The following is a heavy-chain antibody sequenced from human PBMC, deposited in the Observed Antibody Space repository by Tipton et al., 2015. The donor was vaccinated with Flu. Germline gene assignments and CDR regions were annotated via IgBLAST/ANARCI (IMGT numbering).Heavy chain of an antibody. CDR1: GGSINSTTYY. J-gene: IGHJ4*02. CDR2: VFHSGLT. Sequence: TLSLTCTVSGGSINSTTYYWGWVRQPPGKGLEWIATVFHSGLTYYNPSLKSRVSISIDTSKNQFSLKLSSVTAADTAMYYCARVGDGYAYDYWGQGTLVTVSS. D-gene: IGHD5-24*01. V-gene: IGHV4-39*07. CDR3: ARVGDGYAYDY.